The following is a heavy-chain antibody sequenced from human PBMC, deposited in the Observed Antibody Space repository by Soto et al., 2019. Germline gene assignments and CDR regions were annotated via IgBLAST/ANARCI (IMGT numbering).Heavy chain of an antibody. CDR3: ARVTAITPFDP. V-gene: IGHV3-21*01. CDR2: ISSSSYI. J-gene: IGHJ5*02. D-gene: IGHD3-10*01. CDR1: GFAFSSYS. Sequence: GVSLRLSCAASGFAFSSYSMNWVRQAPGKGLEWVSSISSSSYIYYADSVKGRFTISRDNAKNSLYLQMNSLRAEDTAVYYCARVTAITPFDPWGQGTLLTISS.